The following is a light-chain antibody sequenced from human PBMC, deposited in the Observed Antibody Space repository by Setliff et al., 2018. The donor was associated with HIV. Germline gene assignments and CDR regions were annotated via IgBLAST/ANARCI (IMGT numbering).Light chain of an antibody. V-gene: IGLV2-23*02. Sequence: QSVLTQPASVSGSPGQSITISCNGTSSDLGSYNLVSWYQEPPGKVPKLIIYEVSKRSSGLSYRFSGSKSGNTASLTIVGLQPEDEADYYCCSYAGSSTNYVFGTGTKVTVL. J-gene: IGLJ1*01. CDR2: EVS. CDR3: CSYAGSSTNYV. CDR1: SSDLGSYNL.